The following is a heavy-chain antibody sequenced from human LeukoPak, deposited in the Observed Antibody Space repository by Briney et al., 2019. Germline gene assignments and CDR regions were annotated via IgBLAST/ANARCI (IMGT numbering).Heavy chain of an antibody. J-gene: IGHJ5*02. CDR3: ARAYNWNSNWFDP. CDR1: GGSISSGGYS. CDR2: IYHSGST. Sequence: SQTLSLTCAVSGGSISSGGYSWSWIRQPPGKGLEWIGYIYHSGSTYYNPSLKSRVTISVDRSKNQFSLKLSSVTAADTAVYYCARAYNWNSNWFDPWGQGTLVTVPS. D-gene: IGHD1-1*01. V-gene: IGHV4-30-2*01.